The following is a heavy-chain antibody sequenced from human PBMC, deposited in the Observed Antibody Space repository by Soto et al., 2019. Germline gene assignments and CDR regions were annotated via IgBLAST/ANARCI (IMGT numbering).Heavy chain of an antibody. CDR1: GFIFSSYG. Sequence: PGGSLRLSCAASGFIFSSYGMRWVRQAPGKGLEWVAVIWYDGSNKYYADSVKGRFTISRDNSKTTLYLQMNSLRAEDTAVYYCARDLSGSHSGWFDPWGQGTLVTVSS. D-gene: IGHD1-26*01. J-gene: IGHJ5*02. CDR3: ARDLSGSHSGWFDP. CDR2: IWYDGSNK. V-gene: IGHV3-33*01.